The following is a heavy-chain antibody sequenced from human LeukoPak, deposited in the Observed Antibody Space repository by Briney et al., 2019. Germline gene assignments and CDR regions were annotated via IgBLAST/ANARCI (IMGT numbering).Heavy chain of an antibody. D-gene: IGHD2-15*01. CDR3: AKYRGGYCSGGRCSASGIWDY. CDR2: ITYDGRTE. J-gene: IGHJ4*02. Sequence: AGGSLSLSCSASGFTFSTYGMHWVRQAPGKGLEWVAVITYDGRTEFYADSVKGRFTISRDNTKNTLYLQMNSLRANDTAAYYCAKYRGGYCSGGRCSASGIWDYWGQGTLVTVSS. V-gene: IGHV3-30*18. CDR1: GFTFSTYG.